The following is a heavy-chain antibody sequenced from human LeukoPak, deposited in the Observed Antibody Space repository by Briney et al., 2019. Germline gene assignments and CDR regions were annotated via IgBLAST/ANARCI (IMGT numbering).Heavy chain of an antibody. V-gene: IGHV4-59*01. CDR1: GGSISSYY. D-gene: IGHD3-3*01. CDR3: ARVELITIFGVVDWSHYYMDV. Sequence: SETLSLTCTVSGGSISSYYWSWIRQPPGKGLEWIGYIYYSGSTNYNPSLKSRVTISVDTSKNQFSLKLSSVTAADTAVYYCARVELITIFGVVDWSHYYMDVWGKGTTVTVSS. CDR2: IYYSGST. J-gene: IGHJ6*03.